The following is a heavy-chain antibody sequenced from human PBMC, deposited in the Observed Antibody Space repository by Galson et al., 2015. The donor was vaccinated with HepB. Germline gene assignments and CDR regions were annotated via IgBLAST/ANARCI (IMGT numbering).Heavy chain of an antibody. CDR3: ARLMLRGVPVDY. CDR2: IYHSGST. D-gene: IGHD3-10*01. V-gene: IGHV4-30-2*05. J-gene: IGHJ4*02. Sequence: LTCAVSGGSISSGGYSWNWIRQPPGKGLEWIGYIYHSGSTYYNPSLKSRVTISIDTSKNQFSLKLSSVTAADTAVYYCARLMLRGVPVDYWGQGTTVTVSS. CDR1: GGSISSGGYS.